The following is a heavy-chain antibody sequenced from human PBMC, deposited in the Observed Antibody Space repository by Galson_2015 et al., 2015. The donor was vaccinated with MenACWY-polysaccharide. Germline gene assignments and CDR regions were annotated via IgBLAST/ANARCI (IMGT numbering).Heavy chain of an antibody. D-gene: IGHD1-26*01. Sequence: SLRLSCAASGFTFSSYSMNWVRQAPGKGLEWVSSISSSGSTIYYADSVKGRFTISRDNAKNSLYLQKNSLRAEDTAVYYCARWSFRVDAFEIWGQGTMVTVSS. V-gene: IGHV3-21*04. CDR3: ARWSFRVDAFEI. CDR1: GFTFSSYS. CDR2: ISSSGSTI. J-gene: IGHJ3*02.